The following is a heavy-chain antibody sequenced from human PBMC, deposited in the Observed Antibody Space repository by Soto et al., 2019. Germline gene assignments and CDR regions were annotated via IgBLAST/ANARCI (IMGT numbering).Heavy chain of an antibody. D-gene: IGHD3-10*01. CDR2: ISWNSDTI. CDR1: GFTFDEYA. J-gene: IGHJ1*01. CDR3: VKVGGLGSYYQAYFHT. Sequence: EVQLVESGGGSVQPGRSLRLSCAASGFTFDEYAMHWVRQPPGKGLEWVSSISWNSDTIGYADSVKGRFTISRDNVKKSLYLQMNSLRAEDTALYYCVKVGGLGSYYQAYFHTWGQGTLVTVSS. V-gene: IGHV3-9*01.